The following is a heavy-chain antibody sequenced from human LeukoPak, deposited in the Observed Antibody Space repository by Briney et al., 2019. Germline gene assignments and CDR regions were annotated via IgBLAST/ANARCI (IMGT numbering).Heavy chain of an antibody. CDR2: IYPGDSDT. J-gene: IGHJ3*02. Sequence: GESLKISCKASGYSFATYWIAWARQMPGKDLEWMGIIYPGDSDTRYSPSFQGRVTISADKSISTAYLQWSSLKASDTAIYYCARHGDSGWNDAFDIWGQGTMVTVSS. CDR1: GYSFATYW. CDR3: ARHGDSGWNDAFDI. D-gene: IGHD6-19*01. V-gene: IGHV5-51*01.